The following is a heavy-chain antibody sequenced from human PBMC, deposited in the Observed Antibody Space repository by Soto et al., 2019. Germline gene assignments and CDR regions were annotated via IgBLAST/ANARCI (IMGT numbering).Heavy chain of an antibody. V-gene: IGHV3-13*01. D-gene: IGHD3-16*01. J-gene: IGHJ5*02. CDR3: ARGGGRVATPWFDP. CDR1: GFTFSSYD. CDR2: IGTDGDT. Sequence: EVQLVESGGGLVQRGGSLRLSCTASGFTFSSYDMHWVRQATGKGLEWVSAIGTDGDTYYPGSVKGRFSISRENAKNSLYLQMNSLRAGDTAVYYCARGGGRVATPWFDPWGQGTLVTVSS.